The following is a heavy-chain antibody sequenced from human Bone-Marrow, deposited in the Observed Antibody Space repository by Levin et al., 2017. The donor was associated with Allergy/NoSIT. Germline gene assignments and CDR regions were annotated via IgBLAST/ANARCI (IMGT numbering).Heavy chain of an antibody. J-gene: IGHJ4*02. V-gene: IGHV3-7*01. CDR1: GFTFNNYW. Sequence: GESLKISCAAFGFTFNNYWMRWVRQTPGKGLESVANIKNDGSETYYVDSVKGRFTISRDNAKNSLHLQMNSLRVEDTAVYYCATAVRGIPFDYWGQGTLVSVSA. CDR2: IKNDGSET. CDR3: ATAVRGIPFDY. D-gene: IGHD2-21*01.